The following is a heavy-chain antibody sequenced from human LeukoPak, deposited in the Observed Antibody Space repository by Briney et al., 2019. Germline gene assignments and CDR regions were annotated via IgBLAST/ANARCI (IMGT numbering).Heavy chain of an antibody. CDR1: GYTFTSSA. Sequence: ASVKVSCKASGYTFTSSAINWVRQATGQGLEWMAWMNPNSGNTGCAQKFQGRVTVTRNTSITTAYMELSSLRSEDTAVYYCARGGSGWPIDYWGQGTLVTVSS. V-gene: IGHV1-8*01. D-gene: IGHD6-19*01. CDR3: ARGGSGWPIDY. CDR2: MNPNSGNT. J-gene: IGHJ4*02.